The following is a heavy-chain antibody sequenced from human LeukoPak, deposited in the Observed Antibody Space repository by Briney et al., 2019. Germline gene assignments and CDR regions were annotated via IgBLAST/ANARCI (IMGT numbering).Heavy chain of an antibody. CDR3: AKWMGCDS. J-gene: IGHJ4*02. CDR2: INQDGRKK. Sequence: GGSLRLSCAASGFSFRTHWMSWVRQAPGKGLEWVANINQDGRKKFYVDSVEGRFTISRDDAKTSLFLQMNSLRVEDTAVYYCAKWMGCDSWGQGTLDTVSS. CDR1: GFSFRTHW. D-gene: IGHD6-19*01. V-gene: IGHV3-7*02.